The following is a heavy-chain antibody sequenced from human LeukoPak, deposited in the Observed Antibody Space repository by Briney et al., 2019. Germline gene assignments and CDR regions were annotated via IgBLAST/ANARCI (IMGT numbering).Heavy chain of an antibody. CDR1: GFTSNNYG. Sequence: GGSLRLSCAASGFTSNNYGLHWVRQAPGKGLEWVTLISHDGNNEYYADSVKGRFATSRDDSKNTLYLQMNSLRAEDTAVYYCAKDPSLRVTLPVWGQGTLVTVSS. CDR2: ISHDGNNE. CDR3: AKDPSLRVTLPV. V-gene: IGHV3-30*18. D-gene: IGHD2-21*02. J-gene: IGHJ4*02.